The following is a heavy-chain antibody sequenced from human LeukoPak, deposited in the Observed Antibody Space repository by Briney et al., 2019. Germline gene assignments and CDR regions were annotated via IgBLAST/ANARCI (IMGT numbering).Heavy chain of an antibody. CDR1: GGTFSSYA. J-gene: IGHJ6*03. CDR3: ARDFHIAARPYYYYMDV. D-gene: IGHD6-6*01. V-gene: IGHV1-69*05. CDR2: IIPIFGTA. Sequence: GASVKVSCKASGGTFSSYAISWVRQAPGQGLEWMGGIIPIFGTANYARKFQGRVTITTDESTSTAYMELSSLRSEDTAVYYCARDFHIAARPYYYYMDVWGKGTTVTVSS.